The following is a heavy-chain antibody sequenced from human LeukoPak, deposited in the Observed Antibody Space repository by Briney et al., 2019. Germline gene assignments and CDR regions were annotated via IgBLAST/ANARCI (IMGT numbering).Heavy chain of an antibody. J-gene: IGHJ6*02. CDR1: GGSISSYY. V-gene: IGHV4-59*01. Sequence: SETLSLTCTVSGGSISSYYWSWIRQPPGKGLEWIGYIYYSGSTNYNPSLKSRVTISVDTSKNQFSLKLSSVTAADTAVYYCAGRTRYYYYYGLDVWGQGTTVTVSS. CDR3: AGRTRYYYYYGLDV. CDR2: IYYSGST. D-gene: IGHD1-14*01.